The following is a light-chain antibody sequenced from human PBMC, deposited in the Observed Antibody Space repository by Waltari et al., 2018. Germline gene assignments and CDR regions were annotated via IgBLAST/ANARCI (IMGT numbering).Light chain of an antibody. J-gene: IGLJ2*01. CDR2: RNN. V-gene: IGLV1-47*01. Sequence: QSVLTQAPSASGTPGQRVTISCSGSSFNIGGTSYVYWYQQLPGTAPRLLIYRNNRRPSGVPDRFSGSKSGKSASLAIKGLRSEDEADYYCAAWDDSLSTLLFGGGTKLTVL. CDR3: AAWDDSLSTLL. CDR1: SFNIGGTSY.